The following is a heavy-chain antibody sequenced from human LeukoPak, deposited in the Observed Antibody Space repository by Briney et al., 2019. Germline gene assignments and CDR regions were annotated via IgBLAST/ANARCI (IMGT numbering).Heavy chain of an antibody. J-gene: IGHJ4*02. CDR3: ARGGQYYYDSSGYPDFDY. CDR2: INSDGGTT. D-gene: IGHD3-22*01. V-gene: IGHV3-74*03. Sequence: PGGSLRLSCGVSGFTFSSYWMHWVRQYPGEGLLWVSRINSDGGTTTYADSVKGRFTIPRDNAENTLYLQMNSLRAEDTAVYYCARGGQYYYDSSGYPDFDYWGQGTLVTVSS. CDR1: GFTFSSYW.